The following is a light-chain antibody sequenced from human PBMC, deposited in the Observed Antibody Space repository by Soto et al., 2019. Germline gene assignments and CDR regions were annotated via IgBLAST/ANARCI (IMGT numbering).Light chain of an antibody. V-gene: IGKV1-5*03. CDR2: KAS. CDR1: QSINVQ. J-gene: IGKJ2*01. CDR3: QQYNSYSYT. Sequence: DIQMTQSPSTLSASVGDRVTITCRASQSINVQLAWYQQKPGKAPNLLIYKASSLQSGVPSRFSGSGSGTEFTLTISSLQPDDFATYYCQQYNSYSYTFGPGTKVDIK.